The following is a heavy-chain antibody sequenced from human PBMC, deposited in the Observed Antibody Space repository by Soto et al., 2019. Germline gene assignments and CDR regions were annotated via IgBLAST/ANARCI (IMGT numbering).Heavy chain of an antibody. Sequence: QVQLVEPGGGVVQPGRSLRLSCTASGFTFDSHTMHWVRQSPGKGLEWVALISFDGSLKYDSDSVKGRFSISRDNSKNTVFLEMNSLTPEDSAVYYCARAYSSSWKYLYYWGQG. CDR1: GFTFDSHT. CDR2: ISFDGSLK. CDR3: ARAYSSSWKYLYY. J-gene: IGHJ4*02. V-gene: IGHV3-30*04. D-gene: IGHD6-13*01.